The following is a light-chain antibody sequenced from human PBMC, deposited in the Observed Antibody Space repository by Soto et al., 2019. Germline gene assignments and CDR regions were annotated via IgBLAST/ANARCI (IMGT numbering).Light chain of an antibody. CDR2: EVT. J-gene: IGLJ3*02. CDR1: SVDINY. Sequence: QSVLTQPPSASGSRGQSVTISCTGTSVDINYVSWFQQHPGKAPKLIICEVTKPPSGVPDRFAGSKSCNTATRTVSGLQDDDEADYYCSSYAGRDIWVFGGGTKVTVL. CDR3: SSYAGRDIWV. V-gene: IGLV2-8*01.